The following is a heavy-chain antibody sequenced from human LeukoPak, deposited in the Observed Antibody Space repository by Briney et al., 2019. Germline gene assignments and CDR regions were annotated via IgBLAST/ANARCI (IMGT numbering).Heavy chain of an antibody. CDR1: GGSISSYY. CDR2: IYYSGST. V-gene: IGHV4-59*01. Sequence: PSETLSLTCTVSGGSISSYYWSWIRQPPGKGLEWIGYIYYSGSTNYNPSLKSRVTISVDTSKNQFSLKLSSVTAADTAVYYCARELDSSGLFDYWGQGTLVTVSS. CDR3: ARELDSSGLFDY. J-gene: IGHJ4*02. D-gene: IGHD3-22*01.